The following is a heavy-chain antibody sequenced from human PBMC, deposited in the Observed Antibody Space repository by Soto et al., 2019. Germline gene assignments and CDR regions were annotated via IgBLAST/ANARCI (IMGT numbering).Heavy chain of an antibody. Sequence: PSETLSLTCTVSGGSISSGDYYWSWIRQPPGKGLEWIGYIYYSGSTYYNPSLKSRVTISVDTSKNQFSLKLSSVTAADTAVYYCARELPSGFNWFDPWGQGTLVTVSS. CDR1: GGSISSGDYY. CDR3: ARELPSGFNWFDP. V-gene: IGHV4-30-4*01. D-gene: IGHD6-19*01. J-gene: IGHJ5*02. CDR2: IYYSGST.